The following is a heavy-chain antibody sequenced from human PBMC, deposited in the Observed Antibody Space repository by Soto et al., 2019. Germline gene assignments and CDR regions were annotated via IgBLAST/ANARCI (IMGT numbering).Heavy chain of an antibody. CDR2: IHDSGNT. Sequence: PSETLSLTCAVSGGSINSGDYCWSWIRQPPGRGLEWIGYIHDSGNTYYSPSLKSRITISLDTSKNQFSLNLQSVTAADTAVYYCARARGGDYGDYVSIFDYWGRGTLVTVSS. CDR3: ARARGGDYGDYVSIFDY. V-gene: IGHV4-30-4*01. D-gene: IGHD4-17*01. CDR1: GGSINSGDYC. J-gene: IGHJ4*02.